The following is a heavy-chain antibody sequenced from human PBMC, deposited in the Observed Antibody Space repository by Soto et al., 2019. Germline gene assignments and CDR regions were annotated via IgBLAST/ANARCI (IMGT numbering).Heavy chain of an antibody. CDR2: IYYSGST. D-gene: IGHD2-2*01. J-gene: IGHJ4*02. CDR3: ARESIVVVPAAKGYFDY. Sequence: QVQLQESGPGLVKPSETLSLTCTVSGGSVSSGSYYWSWIRQPPGKGLEWIGYIYYSGSTNYNPSLKIRVTISVDTSKNQFSLKLSSVTAADTAVYYCARESIVVVPAAKGYFDYWGQGTLVTVSS. V-gene: IGHV4-61*01. CDR1: GGSVSSGSYY.